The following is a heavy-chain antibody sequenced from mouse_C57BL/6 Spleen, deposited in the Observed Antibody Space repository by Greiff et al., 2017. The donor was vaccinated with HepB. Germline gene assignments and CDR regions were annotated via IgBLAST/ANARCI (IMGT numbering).Heavy chain of an antibody. V-gene: IGHV1-54*01. CDR1: GYAFTNYL. Sequence: QVQLQQSGAELVRPGTSVKVSCKASGYAFTNYLIEWVKQRPGQGLEWIGVINPGSGGTNYNEKFKGKATLTADKSSSTAYMQLSSLTSEDSAVYFCERSTMVTTRWYFDVWGTGTTVTVSS. CDR3: ERSTMVTTRWYFDV. J-gene: IGHJ1*03. D-gene: IGHD2-2*01. CDR2: INPGSGGT.